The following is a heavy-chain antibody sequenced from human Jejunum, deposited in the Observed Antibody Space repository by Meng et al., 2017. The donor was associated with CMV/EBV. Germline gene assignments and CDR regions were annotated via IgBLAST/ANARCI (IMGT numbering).Heavy chain of an antibody. CDR2: INNNGGDA. J-gene: IGHJ4*02. CDR1: VFSFSTCV. V-gene: IGHV3-64*02. Sequence: SVFSFSTCVLHWVRQAPGKGLQYVAVINNNGGDASYADSVKGGFTISRDTSKNVLFLQMDGLRPDDMGVYYCTWETGTSGRAGYFGYWGQGALVTVSS. D-gene: IGHD1-14*01. CDR3: TWETGTSGRAGYFGY.